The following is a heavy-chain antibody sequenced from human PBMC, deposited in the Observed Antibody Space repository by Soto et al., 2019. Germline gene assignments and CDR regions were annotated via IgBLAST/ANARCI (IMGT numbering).Heavy chain of an antibody. V-gene: IGHV1-69*08. CDR3: AGDPDSHYNDSHASSYP. CDR1: GGTFSTYT. J-gene: IGHJ5*02. CDR2: IIPIIGII. D-gene: IGHD3-22*01. Sequence: QVQLVQSGAEVKKPGSSVKVSCKASGGTFSTYTITWVRQAPGQGLEWMGRIIPIIGIINYAQKFQGRVTITADXXXGXXYMELTRLSSDDTAVYYCAGDPDSHYNDSHASSYPWGQGTLVTVSS.